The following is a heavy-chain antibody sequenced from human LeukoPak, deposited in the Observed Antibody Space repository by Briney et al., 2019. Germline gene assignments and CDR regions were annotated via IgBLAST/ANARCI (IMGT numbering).Heavy chain of an antibody. CDR2: ISGSGDYT. Sequence: GGSLRLSCAASGFNFKYYAMTWVRQAPGKGLEWVSSISGSGDYTYYADSVKGRFTISRDNSKDTLYLQVNSLRAEDMAVFYCAKGQDANYLPLDLWGRGTLVTVSS. V-gene: IGHV3-23*01. CDR1: GFNFKYYA. CDR3: AKGQDANYLPLDL. J-gene: IGHJ2*01. D-gene: IGHD4/OR15-4a*01.